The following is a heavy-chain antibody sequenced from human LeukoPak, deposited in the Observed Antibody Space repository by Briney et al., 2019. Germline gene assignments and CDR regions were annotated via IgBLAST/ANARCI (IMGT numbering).Heavy chain of an antibody. Sequence: GGSLRLSCAASGFTFSSYAMSWVRQAPGKGLEWVSAISGSGGSTYYADSVKGRFTISRDNSKNTLYLQVNSLRAEDTAVYYCAKTGDDYGDRDFDYWGQGTLVTVSS. V-gene: IGHV3-23*01. CDR3: AKTGDDYGDRDFDY. D-gene: IGHD4-17*01. CDR2: ISGSGGST. J-gene: IGHJ4*02. CDR1: GFTFSSYA.